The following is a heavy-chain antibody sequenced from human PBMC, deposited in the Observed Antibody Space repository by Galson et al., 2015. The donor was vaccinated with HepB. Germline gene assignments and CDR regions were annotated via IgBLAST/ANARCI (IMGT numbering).Heavy chain of an antibody. CDR1: RFSFSNYW. D-gene: IGHD2-2*01. Sequence: SLRLSCAASRFSFSNYWMSWVRQAPGKGLEWVANIKQDGSEKYYVDSVEGRFTISRDNTKNSLYLHMNSLRAEDTAMYYCASGHCCSTTICYLLAYEYFQHWGQGTLVTVSS. V-gene: IGHV3-7*03. CDR2: IKQDGSEK. J-gene: IGHJ1*01. CDR3: ASGHCCSTTICYLLAYEYFQH.